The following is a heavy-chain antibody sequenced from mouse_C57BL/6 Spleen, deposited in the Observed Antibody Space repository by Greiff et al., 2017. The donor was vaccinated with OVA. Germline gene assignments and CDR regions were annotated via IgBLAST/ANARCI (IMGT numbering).Heavy chain of an antibody. CDR2: INPNNGGT. CDR1: GYTFTDYN. D-gene: IGHD1-1*01. Sequence: EVKLQESGPELVKPVASVKIPCKASGYTFTDYNMDWVKQSHGKSLEWIGDINPNNGGTIYNQKFKGKATLTVDKSSSTAYMELRSLTSEDTAVYYCAREDYGSSYWYFDVWGTGTTVTVSS. CDR3: AREDYGSSYWYFDV. J-gene: IGHJ1*03. V-gene: IGHV1-18*01.